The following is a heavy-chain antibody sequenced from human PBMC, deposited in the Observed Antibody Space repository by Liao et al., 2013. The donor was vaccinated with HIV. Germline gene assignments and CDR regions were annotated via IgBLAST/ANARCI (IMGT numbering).Heavy chain of an antibody. D-gene: IGHD5-24*01. CDR2: INHSGST. CDR1: GGSFSGYY. CDR3: AREAPRDGYNLGN. V-gene: IGHV4-34*01. Sequence: QVQLQQWGAGLLKPSETLSLTCAVYGGSFSGYYWSWIRQPPGKGLEWIGEINHSGSTNYNPSLKSRVTISVDTSKNQFSLKLSSVTAADTAVYYCAREAPRDGYNLGNWGQGTLVTVSS. J-gene: IGHJ4*02.